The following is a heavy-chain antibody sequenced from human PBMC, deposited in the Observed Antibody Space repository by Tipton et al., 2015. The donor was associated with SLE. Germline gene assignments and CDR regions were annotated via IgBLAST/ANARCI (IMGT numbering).Heavy chain of an antibody. V-gene: IGHV4-39*07. CDR2: IYYSGST. Sequence: TLSLTCTVSGGSISSSSYYWGWIRQPPGKGLEWIGSIYYSGSTYYNPSLKRRVTISVDTSKNQFSLKLSSVTAADTAVYYCARAGGGDSNWFDPWGQGTLVTVSS. D-gene: IGHD2-21*01. CDR1: GGSISSSSYY. CDR3: ARAGGGDSNWFDP. J-gene: IGHJ5*02.